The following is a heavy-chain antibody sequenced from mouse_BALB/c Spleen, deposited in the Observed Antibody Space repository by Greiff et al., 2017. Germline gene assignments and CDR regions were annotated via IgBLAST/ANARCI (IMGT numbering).Heavy chain of an antibody. J-gene: IGHJ4*01. Sequence: QVQLQQPGAELVKPGASVKLSCKASGYTFTSYWMHWVKQRPGQGLEWIGEINPSDGRTNYNENFKSKATLTVDKSSSTAYMQLSSLTYEDSAVYYCARRGYSYAMDYWGQGTSVTVSS. CDR1: GYTFTSYW. CDR3: ARRGYSYAMDY. D-gene: IGHD2-3*01. V-gene: IGHV1S81*02. CDR2: INPSDGRT.